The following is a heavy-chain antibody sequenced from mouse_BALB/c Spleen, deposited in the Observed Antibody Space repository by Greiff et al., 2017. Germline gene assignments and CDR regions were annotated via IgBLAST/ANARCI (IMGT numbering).Heavy chain of an antibody. CDR2: ISSGGGST. CDR3: ARQGRSYAMDY. V-gene: IGHV5-12-1*01. CDR1: GFAFSSYD. J-gene: IGHJ4*01. Sequence: VESGGGLVKPGGSLKLSCAASGFAFSSYDMSWVRQTPEKRLEWVAYISSGGGSTYYPDTVKGRFTISRDNAKNTLYLQMSSLKSEDTAMYYCARQGRSYAMDYWGQGTSVTVSS.